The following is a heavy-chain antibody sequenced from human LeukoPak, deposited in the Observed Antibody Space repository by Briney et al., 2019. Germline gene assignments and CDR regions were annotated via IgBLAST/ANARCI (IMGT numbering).Heavy chain of an antibody. CDR2: ISSSGTTI. V-gene: IGHV3-48*03. Sequence: GESLRLSCAASGFTFSGYEMNWVRQAPGKGLEWVSYISSSGTTIYYADSVKGRFTISRDNAKNSLYLQMNSLRAEDTAVYYCARVGVVVAATGNLWFDPWGQGTLVTVSS. D-gene: IGHD2-15*01. CDR3: ARVGVVVAATGNLWFDP. CDR1: GFTFSGYE. J-gene: IGHJ5*02.